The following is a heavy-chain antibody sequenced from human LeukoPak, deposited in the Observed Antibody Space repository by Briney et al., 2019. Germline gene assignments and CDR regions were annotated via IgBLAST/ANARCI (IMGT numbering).Heavy chain of an antibody. CDR2: IKQDGSEK. J-gene: IGHJ4*02. CDR3: ARGHRIVGAANFGY. D-gene: IGHD1-26*01. Sequence: PGGSPRLSCAASGFTLSSYWMSWVRQAPGKGLEWVANIKQDGSEKYYVDSVKGRFTISRDNAKNSLYLQMNSLRAEDTAVYYCARGHRIVGAANFGYWGQGTLVTVSS. V-gene: IGHV3-7*01. CDR1: GFTLSSYW.